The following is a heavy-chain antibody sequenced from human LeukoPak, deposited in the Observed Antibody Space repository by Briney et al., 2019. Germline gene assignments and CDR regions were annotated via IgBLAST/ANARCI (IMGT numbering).Heavy chain of an antibody. Sequence: GGSLRLSCAASGFTFSSCWMSWVRQAPGKGLEGVANIKQDGSEKYYVDAVKGRFTISRDNAKNSLYLQMNSLRAEDTAVYYCARTRTVTTDYYYYMDVWGKGTTVTVSS. CDR1: GFTFSSCW. CDR3: ARTRTVTTDYYYYMDV. CDR2: IKQDGSEK. J-gene: IGHJ6*03. D-gene: IGHD4-17*01. V-gene: IGHV3-7*01.